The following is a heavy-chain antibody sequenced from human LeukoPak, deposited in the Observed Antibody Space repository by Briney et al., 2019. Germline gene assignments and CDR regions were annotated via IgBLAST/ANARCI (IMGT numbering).Heavy chain of an antibody. V-gene: IGHV4-59*08. CDR1: GGSISSYY. D-gene: IGHD1-26*01. J-gene: IGHJ4*02. Sequence: PSETLSLTCTVSGGSISSYYWSWIRQPPGKGLEWIGYIYYSGSTNYNPSLKSRVTISVDTSKNQSSLKLSSVTAADTAVYYCARHRRDRIVGATHYFDYWGQGTLVTVSS. CDR2: IYYSGST. CDR3: ARHRRDRIVGATHYFDY.